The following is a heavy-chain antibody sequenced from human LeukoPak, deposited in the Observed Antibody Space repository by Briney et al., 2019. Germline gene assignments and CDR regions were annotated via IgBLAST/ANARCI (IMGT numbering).Heavy chain of an antibody. Sequence: PGGSLRHSCSASGFPFNNYEMNWVRQAPGKGPEWVSYIINRGTTIHYPHSVTGRFTISREQAKNSLYLTLNNLGAVDPALYYFLSYIVENLDYWGQGTLVTVFS. D-gene: IGHD2-15*01. V-gene: IGHV3-48*03. CDR3: LSYIVENLDY. CDR2: IINRGTTI. J-gene: IGHJ4*02. CDR1: GFPFNNYE.